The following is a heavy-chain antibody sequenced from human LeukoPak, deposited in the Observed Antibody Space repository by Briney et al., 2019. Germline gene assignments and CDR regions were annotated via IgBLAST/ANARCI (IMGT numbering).Heavy chain of an antibody. D-gene: IGHD1-1*01. CDR3: AKNDGNLPYYYYYMDV. J-gene: IGHJ6*03. V-gene: IGHV3-23*01. Sequence: GGSLRLSCTASGFTFSSYAMSWVRQAPGKGLEWVSAISGSGGSTYYADSVKGRFKISRDNSKNTLYLQMNSLRADDTAVYYCAKNDGNLPYYYYYMDVWGEGTTVTVSS. CDR2: ISGSGGST. CDR1: GFTFSSYA.